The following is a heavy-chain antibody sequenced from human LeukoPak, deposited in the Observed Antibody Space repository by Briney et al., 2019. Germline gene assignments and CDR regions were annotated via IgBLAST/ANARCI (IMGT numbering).Heavy chain of an antibody. CDR2: IGGGGEST. D-gene: IGHD2-8*01. CDR3: ARRGGSNGWGAFDV. Sequence: GGSLRLSCAASGFTFSTHAMNWVRQAPGKGLEWVSNIGGGGESTYYADSVKGRFTISRDNSKNTVFLQMNSLSRDDTAVYHCARRGGSNGWGAFDVWGQGTTITVSS. J-gene: IGHJ3*01. V-gene: IGHV3-23*01. CDR1: GFTFSTHA.